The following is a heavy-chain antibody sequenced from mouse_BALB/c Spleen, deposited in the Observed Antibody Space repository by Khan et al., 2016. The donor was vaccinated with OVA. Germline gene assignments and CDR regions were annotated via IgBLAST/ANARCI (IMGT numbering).Heavy chain of an antibody. CDR2: IYPGNTDT. D-gene: IGHD4-1*01. Sequence: EVHLVESGTVLARPGASVKMSCKASGYTFTSYWMHWVKQRPGQGLEWIGDIYPGNTDTNYNQKFKGKAKLTAVTSTSTAYMELYSLTNEDSAVYYCTRRNWDVAWFAYWGQGTLVTVSA. CDR1: GYTFTSYW. CDR3: TRRNWDVAWFAY. J-gene: IGHJ3*01. V-gene: IGHV1-5*01.